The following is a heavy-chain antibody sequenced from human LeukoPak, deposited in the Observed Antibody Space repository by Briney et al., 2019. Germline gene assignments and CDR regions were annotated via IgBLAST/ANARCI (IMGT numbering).Heavy chain of an antibody. J-gene: IGHJ4*02. CDR2: INPDNGGT. CDR3: ARDPSNSGYDYLYYFDY. CDR1: GYTFTGYY. Sequence: ASVKVSCKASGYTFTGYYMHWVRQAPGQGLEWMGWINPDNGGTNHAQKLQGRVTMTRDMSISTAYMELSRLRSDDTAVYYCARDPSNSGYDYLYYFDYWGQGTLVTVSS. D-gene: IGHD5-12*01. V-gene: IGHV1-2*02.